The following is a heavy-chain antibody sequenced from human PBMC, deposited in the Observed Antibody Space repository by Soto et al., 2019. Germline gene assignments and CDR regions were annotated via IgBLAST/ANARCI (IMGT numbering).Heavy chain of an antibody. CDR3: ARGRRGPIFGVADNWFDP. J-gene: IGHJ5*02. V-gene: IGHV4-31*03. CDR1: GGSISSGGYY. Sequence: TLSLTCTVSGGSISSGGYYWSWIRQHPGKGLEWIGYIYYSGSTYYNPSLKSRVTISVDTSKNQFSLKLSSVTAADTAVYYCARGRRGPIFGVADNWFDPWGQGTLVTVSS. D-gene: IGHD3-3*01. CDR2: IYYSGST.